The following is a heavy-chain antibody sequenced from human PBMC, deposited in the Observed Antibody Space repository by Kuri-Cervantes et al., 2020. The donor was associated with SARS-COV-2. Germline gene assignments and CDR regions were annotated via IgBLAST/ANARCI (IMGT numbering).Heavy chain of an antibody. CDR1: GFTFDDYG. J-gene: IGHJ4*02. CDR2: IKQDGSEK. CDR3: ARVAGDPYYFDY. V-gene: IGHV3-7*01. D-gene: IGHD7-27*01. Sequence: GESLKISCAASGFTFDDYGMSWVRQAPGKGLEWVANIKQDGSEKYYVDSVKGRFTISRDNAKNSLYLQMNSLRAEDTAVYYCARVAGDPYYFDYWGQGTLVTVSS.